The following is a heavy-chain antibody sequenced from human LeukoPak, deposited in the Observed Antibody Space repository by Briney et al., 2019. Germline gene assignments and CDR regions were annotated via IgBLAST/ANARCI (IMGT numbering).Heavy chain of an antibody. CDR1: GFRFSDYI. J-gene: IGHJ4*02. D-gene: IGHD6-19*01. CDR2: ISSDGSST. V-gene: IGHV3-64*01. Sequence: QSGGSLRLSCVASGFRFSDYIMHWVRQAPGKGLEYVSAISSDGSSTVYPNSVKGRFTISRDNSKSTLYLHLGSLRAEDTAVYYCTRRYGDHSGWAGYHDSWGQGTLVTVSS. CDR3: TRRYGDHSGWAGYHDS.